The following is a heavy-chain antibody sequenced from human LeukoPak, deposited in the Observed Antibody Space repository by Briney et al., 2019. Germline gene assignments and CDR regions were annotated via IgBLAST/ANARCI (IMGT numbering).Heavy chain of an antibody. CDR3: ARETPSADAAFDY. Sequence: GGSLRLSCAVSGFTFSSYGMHWVRQAPGKGPEWVAVLWYDGSKKYYADSVKGRFTISRDNSKNTLDLQMNSLRAEDTAVYYCARETPSADAAFDYWGQGTLVTVSS. J-gene: IGHJ4*02. CDR2: LWYDGSKK. D-gene: IGHD2-15*01. CDR1: GFTFSSYG. V-gene: IGHV3-33*01.